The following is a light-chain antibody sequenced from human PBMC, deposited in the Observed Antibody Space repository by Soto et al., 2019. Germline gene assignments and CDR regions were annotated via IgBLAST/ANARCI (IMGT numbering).Light chain of an antibody. J-gene: IGKJ1*01. Sequence: EIVMTQSPATLSVSPGERATLSCRASQSVSSKLAWYQQKPGQAPRLLIYGASTRATGIPARFSGSGSGTEFTLTISSLQSEDFAVYHCQQYDGWRRTFGQGTKVDIK. V-gene: IGKV3-15*01. CDR1: QSVSSK. CDR3: QQYDGWRRT. CDR2: GAS.